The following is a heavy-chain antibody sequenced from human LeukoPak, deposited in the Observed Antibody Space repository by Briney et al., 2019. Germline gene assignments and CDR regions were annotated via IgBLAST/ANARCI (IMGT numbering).Heavy chain of an antibody. V-gene: IGHV3-23*01. D-gene: IGHD6-19*01. J-gene: IGHJ4*02. Sequence: GGSLRLSCAASGFTLTSYNMNWVRQAPGKGLEWVSAISGSGGSTYYADSVKGRFTISRDNSKNTLYLQMNGLRAEDTAVYYCAKLRLPSGWYFPFDYWGQRTLVTVSS. CDR1: GFTLTSYN. CDR2: ISGSGGST. CDR3: AKLRLPSGWYFPFDY.